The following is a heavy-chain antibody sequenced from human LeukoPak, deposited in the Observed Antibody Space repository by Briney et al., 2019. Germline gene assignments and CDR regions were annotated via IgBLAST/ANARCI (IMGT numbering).Heavy chain of an antibody. D-gene: IGHD3-10*01. J-gene: IGHJ5*02. CDR2: ISAYNGHT. CDR1: GYTFTNFG. V-gene: IGHV1-18*01. CDR3: ARRTGGFGESGFDL. Sequence: GASVKVSCKSSGYTFTNFGVTWVRRAPGQGLEWLGWISAYNGHTNYAQNLQGRVSMTTDTSAITAYLELTNLRSDDTAVYYCARRTGGFGESGFDLWGQGTLVTVSS.